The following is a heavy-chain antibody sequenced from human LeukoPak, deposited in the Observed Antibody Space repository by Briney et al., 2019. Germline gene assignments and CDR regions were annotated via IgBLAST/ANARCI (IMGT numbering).Heavy chain of an antibody. Sequence: PGGSLRLSCAASGFTFSSYEMNWVRQAPGKGLEWVSYISSSGSTIYYADSVKGRFTISRDNAKNSLYLQMNSLRAEDTAVYYCARDRSYYYDSSGYYEPWGQGTLVTVSS. CDR2: ISSSGSTI. CDR3: ARDRSYYYDSSGYYEP. D-gene: IGHD3-22*01. V-gene: IGHV3-48*03. CDR1: GFTFSSYE. J-gene: IGHJ5*02.